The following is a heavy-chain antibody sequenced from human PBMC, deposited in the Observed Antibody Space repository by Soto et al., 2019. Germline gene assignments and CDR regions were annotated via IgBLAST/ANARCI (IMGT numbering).Heavy chain of an antibody. CDR3: ARGRGLTGYYFDY. D-gene: IGHD3-9*01. J-gene: IGHJ4*02. Sequence: SETLSLTCTVSGGSISSGGYYWSWIRQHPGKGLEWIGYIYYSGSTYYNPSLKSRVTISVDTSKNQFSLKLSSVTAADTAVYYCARGRGLTGYYFDYWGQGTLVTVSS. CDR1: GGSISSGGYY. CDR2: IYYSGST. V-gene: IGHV4-31*03.